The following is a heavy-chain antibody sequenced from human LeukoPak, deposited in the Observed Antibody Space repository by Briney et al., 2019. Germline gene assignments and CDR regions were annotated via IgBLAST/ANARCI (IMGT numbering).Heavy chain of an antibody. J-gene: IGHJ3*02. Sequence: HGESLKISRKGSGYSFTSYWIGWVRQMPGKGLEWMGIIYPGDSDTRYSPSFQGQVTISADKSISTAYLQWSSLKASDTAMYYCARMNSSGWYGSTFDIWGQGTMVTVSS. CDR2: IYPGDSDT. CDR3: ARMNSSGWYGSTFDI. D-gene: IGHD6-19*01. V-gene: IGHV5-51*01. CDR1: GYSFTSYW.